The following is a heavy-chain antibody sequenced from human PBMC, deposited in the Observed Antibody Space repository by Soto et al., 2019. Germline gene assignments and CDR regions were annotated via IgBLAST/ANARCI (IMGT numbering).Heavy chain of an antibody. CDR3: ATGYNWNRRWFDP. V-gene: IGHV1-24*01. J-gene: IGHJ5*02. CDR1: GYTLTELS. Sequence: GESLKISCKVSGYTLTELSMHWVRQAPGKGLEWMGGFDPEDGETIYAQKFQGRVTMTEDTSTDTAYMELSSLRSEDTAVYYCATGYNWNRRWFDPWGQGTLVTVSS. D-gene: IGHD1-20*01. CDR2: FDPEDGET.